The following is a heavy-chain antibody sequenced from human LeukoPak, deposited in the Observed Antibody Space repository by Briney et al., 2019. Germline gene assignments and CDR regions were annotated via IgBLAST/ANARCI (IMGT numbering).Heavy chain of an antibody. D-gene: IGHD6-25*01. CDR2: IRYDGSNK. CDR1: GFTFSSYG. V-gene: IGHV3-30*02. CDR3: AKDPTMSRLYYFEY. Sequence: TGGSLRLSCAASGFTFSSYGIHWVRLAPGKGLEWVAFIRYDGSNKYYADSVKGRFTISRDNSKNSVFLQMSSLRADDTAVYYCAKDPTMSRLYYFEYWGQGSLVTVSS. J-gene: IGHJ4*02.